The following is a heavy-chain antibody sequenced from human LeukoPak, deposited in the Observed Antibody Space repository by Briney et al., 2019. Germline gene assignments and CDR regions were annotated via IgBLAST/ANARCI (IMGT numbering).Heavy chain of an antibody. CDR3: ARQNYDGFDY. D-gene: IGHD3-22*01. Sequence: SETLSLTCTVSGYSINSIHCWGWVRQPPGKGLEWIGSICQSGSTYYSPSLKSRVILSLDTSKNQFSLRLSSVTAADTAVYYCARQNYDGFDYWGQGTLVTVSS. CDR1: GYSINSIHC. J-gene: IGHJ4*02. V-gene: IGHV4-38-2*02. CDR2: ICQSGST.